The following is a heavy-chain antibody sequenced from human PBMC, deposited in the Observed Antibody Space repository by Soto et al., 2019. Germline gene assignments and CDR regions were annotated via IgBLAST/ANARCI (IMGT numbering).Heavy chain of an antibody. CDR1: GYTFTSYA. D-gene: IGHD5-12*01. CDR3: ATSLRDGYNGY. CDR2: INAGNGNT. V-gene: IGHV1-3*01. J-gene: IGHJ4*02. Sequence: QVQLVQSGAEVKKPGASVKVSCKASGYTFTSYAMHWVRQAPGQRLEWMGWINAGNGNTKYSQKFQGRVTITRDTSTSTAYMELSSLRSEDTAVYYCATSLRDGYNGYWGQGTLVTVSS.